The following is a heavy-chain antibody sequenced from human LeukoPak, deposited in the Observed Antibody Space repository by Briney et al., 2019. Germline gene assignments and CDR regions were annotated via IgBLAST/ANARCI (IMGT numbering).Heavy chain of an antibody. J-gene: IGHJ6*03. CDR2: VYDSGST. CDR1: GGSISSYH. D-gene: IGHD1-7*01. V-gene: IGHV4-59*01. CDR3: ARWMSKWNSVNYYYYYYMDV. Sequence: PSETLSLTCTVSGGSISSYHWSWIRQPPGRGLEWIGCVYDSGSTSYNPALKSRGTISSDTSKNQLSLNLTSVTAADTAVYYCARWMSKWNSVNYYYYYYMDVWGKGTTVTVSS.